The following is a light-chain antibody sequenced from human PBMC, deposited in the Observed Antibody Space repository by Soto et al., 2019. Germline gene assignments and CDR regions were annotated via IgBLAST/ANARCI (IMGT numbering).Light chain of an antibody. V-gene: IGKV3-20*01. CDR1: QSVSSSY. CDR2: GAS. CDR3: QQYGSSPWT. Sequence: EIVLTQSPGTLSLSPGEIATLSCRASQSVSSSYLAWYQQKPGQAPRLLIYGASSRATGIPDRFSGSGSGTDFTLTISRLEPEDFAVYYCQQYGSSPWTFGQGTNVAIK. J-gene: IGKJ1*01.